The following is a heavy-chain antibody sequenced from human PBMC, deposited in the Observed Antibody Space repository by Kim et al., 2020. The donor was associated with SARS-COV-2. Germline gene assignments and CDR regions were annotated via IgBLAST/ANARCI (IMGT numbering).Heavy chain of an antibody. J-gene: IGHJ6*02. Sequence: GGSLRLSCAASGFTFSSYAMHWVRQAPGKGLEWVAVISYDGSNKYYADSVKGRFTISRDNSKNTLYLQMNSLRAEDTAVYYCARDRANKNYYYYYGMDVWGQGTTVTVSS. V-gene: IGHV3-30-3*01. D-gene: IGHD3-10*01. CDR2: ISYDGSNK. CDR3: ARDRANKNYYYYYGMDV. CDR1: GFTFSSYA.